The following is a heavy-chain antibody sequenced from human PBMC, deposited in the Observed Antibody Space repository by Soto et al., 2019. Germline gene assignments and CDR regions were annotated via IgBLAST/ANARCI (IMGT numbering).Heavy chain of an antibody. CDR2: ISYDGSNK. V-gene: IGHV3-30*04. Sequence: GGSLRLSCAASGFTFSSYAMHWVRQAPGKGLEWVAVISYDGSNKYYADSVKGRFTISRDNSKNTLYLQMNSLRAEDTAVYYCAREGKSAPTRYSSSSSYYYYYMDVWGKGTTVTVSS. CDR1: GFTFSSYA. J-gene: IGHJ6*03. D-gene: IGHD6-6*01. CDR3: AREGKSAPTRYSSSSSYYYYYMDV.